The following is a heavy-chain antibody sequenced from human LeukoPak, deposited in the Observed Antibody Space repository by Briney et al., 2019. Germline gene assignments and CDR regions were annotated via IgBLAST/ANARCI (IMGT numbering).Heavy chain of an antibody. CDR1: GFTFSTYT. V-gene: IGHV3-21*01. CDR2: ITSNSDYI. J-gene: IGHJ4*02. CDR3: ASYTPVPGTRGLQY. Sequence: GGPLRLSCAASGFTFSTYTMIWVRQAPGKGLEWVSSITSNSDYIYYADSVKGRFTISRDNARNSLYLRMNSLRVEDTAVYYCASYTPVPGTRGLQYWGQGALVTVSS. D-gene: IGHD6-19*01.